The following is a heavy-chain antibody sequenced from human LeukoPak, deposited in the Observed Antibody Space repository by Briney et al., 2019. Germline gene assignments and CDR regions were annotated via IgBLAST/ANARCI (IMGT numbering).Heavy chain of an antibody. Sequence: PGGSLRLSCAASEFTFSSYWMSWVRQAPGKGLEWVANIKQDGSEKYYVDSVKGRFTISRDNAKNSLYLQMNSLRAEDTAVYYCARSMVRESDYWGQGTLVTVSS. CDR1: EFTFSSYW. D-gene: IGHD3-10*01. CDR3: ARSMVRESDY. V-gene: IGHV3-7*01. CDR2: IKQDGSEK. J-gene: IGHJ4*02.